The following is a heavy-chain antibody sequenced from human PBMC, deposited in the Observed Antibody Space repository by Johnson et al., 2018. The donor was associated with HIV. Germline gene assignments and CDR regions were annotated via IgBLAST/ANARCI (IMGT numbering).Heavy chain of an antibody. Sequence: VQLVESGGGLVQPGGSLRLSCVASGFTVSGNYMNWVRQAPGKGLEWVSVIYSDGSTYYADSVQGRFTISRDNSKNTLYLQMSSLRAGDTAVYYCARGRASWELYDAFEIWGQGTMVIVSS. CDR2: IYSDGST. CDR3: ARGRASWELYDAFEI. J-gene: IGHJ3*02. D-gene: IGHD1-26*01. CDR1: GFTVSGNY. V-gene: IGHV3-66*01.